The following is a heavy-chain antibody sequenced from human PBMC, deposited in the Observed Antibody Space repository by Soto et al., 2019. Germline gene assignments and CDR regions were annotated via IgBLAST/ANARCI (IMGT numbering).Heavy chain of an antibody. J-gene: IGHJ4*02. CDR3: ARAGGYSYGYNFDY. V-gene: IGHV3-21*01. D-gene: IGHD5-18*01. CDR1: GFTFSSYT. Sequence: GSLRLSCAASGFTFSSYTMNWVRQAPGKGLEWVSSISSSSYIYYADSVKGRFTISRDNSKNTLYLQMNSLRAEDTAVYYCARAGGYSYGYNFDYWGQGTLVTVSS. CDR2: ISSSSYI.